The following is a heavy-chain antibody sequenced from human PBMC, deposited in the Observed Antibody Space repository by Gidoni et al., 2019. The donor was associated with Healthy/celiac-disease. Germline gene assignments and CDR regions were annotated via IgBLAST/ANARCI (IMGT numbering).Heavy chain of an antibody. V-gene: IGHV4-39*01. CDR1: GGSISSSSYY. J-gene: IGHJ4*02. CDR3: AKHSSGWYFDY. D-gene: IGHD6-19*01. CDR2: IYYSGST. Sequence: QLQLQESGPGLVQPSETLSLPCTVSGGSISSSSYYWGWIRQPPGKGLEWIGSIYYSGSTYYNPSLKSRVTISVDTSKNQFSLKLSSVTAADTAVYYCAKHSSGWYFDYWGQGTLVTVSS.